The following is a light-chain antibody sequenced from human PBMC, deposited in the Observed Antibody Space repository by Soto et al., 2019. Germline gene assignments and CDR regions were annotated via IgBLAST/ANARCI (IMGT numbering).Light chain of an antibody. CDR1: QSVSSSY. V-gene: IGKV3-20*01. J-gene: IGKJ1*01. Sequence: EIVLTQSPGTLSLSPGERATLSCIASQSVSSSYLAWYQQKPGQAPRLLIYAASSRATGIPDRFSGSGSGTDFTLTISRLEPEDFAVYYCQQYGSSPWTFGQGTKVDI. CDR3: QQYGSSPWT. CDR2: AAS.